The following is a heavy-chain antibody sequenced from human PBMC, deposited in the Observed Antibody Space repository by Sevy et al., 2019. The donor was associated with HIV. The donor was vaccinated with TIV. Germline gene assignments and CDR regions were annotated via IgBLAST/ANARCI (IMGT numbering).Heavy chain of an antibody. V-gene: IGHV3-21*01. CDR1: GFTFSSYS. J-gene: IGHJ4*02. Sequence: GGSLRLSCAASGFTFSSYSMNWVRQAPGKGLEWVSSISSSSSYIYYANSVKGRFTNYRDNAKNSRYLKMNRRRAEDTAVYYCAREAGGEYSSSSVDYWGQGTLVTVSS. CDR2: ISSSSSYI. CDR3: AREAGGEYSSSSVDY. D-gene: IGHD6-6*01.